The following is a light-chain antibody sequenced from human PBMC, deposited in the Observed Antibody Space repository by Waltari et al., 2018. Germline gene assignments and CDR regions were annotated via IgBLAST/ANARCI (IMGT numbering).Light chain of an antibody. CDR3: QQFYTTPMT. Sequence: DIVMTQSPDSLDVSLGGRATINCKSSQSVLYSSNNKNYVAWYQQKPGQPPKLLVDWASTRESGVPDRFSAGGSGTDFTLTISSLQAEDVAVYYCQQFYTTPMTFGQGTRLEIK. CDR2: WAS. V-gene: IGKV4-1*01. CDR1: QSVLYSSNNKNY. J-gene: IGKJ5*01.